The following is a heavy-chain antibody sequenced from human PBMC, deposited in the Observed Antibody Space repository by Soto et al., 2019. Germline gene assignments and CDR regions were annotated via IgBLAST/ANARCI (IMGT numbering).Heavy chain of an antibody. D-gene: IGHD3-22*01. CDR3: ARDSLETYYYDSSGYYELDY. J-gene: IGHJ4*02. V-gene: IGHV1-2*04. Sequence: ASVKVSCKASGYTFTGYYMHWVRQAPGQGLEWMGWINPNSGGTNYAQKFQGWVTMTRDTSISTAYMELSRLRSDDTAVYYCARDSLETYYYDSSGYYELDYWGQGTLVTVS. CDR1: GYTFTGYY. CDR2: INPNSGGT.